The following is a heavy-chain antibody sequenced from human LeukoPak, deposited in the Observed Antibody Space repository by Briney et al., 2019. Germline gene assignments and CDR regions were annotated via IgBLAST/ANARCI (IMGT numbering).Heavy chain of an antibody. Sequence: VGSLRLSCAASGFTFSSYAMHWVPQAPGRGREWVSVISSDGNKEYYADSVKGRCTISRDIFTTTLYLRMKRPRAEDTAVYYCAKTSGSGWTVIDYWGQGTLVTVSS. J-gene: IGHJ4*02. V-gene: IGHV3-30-3*02. D-gene: IGHD6-19*01. CDR2: ISSDGNKE. CDR1: GFTFSSYA. CDR3: AKTSGSGWTVIDY.